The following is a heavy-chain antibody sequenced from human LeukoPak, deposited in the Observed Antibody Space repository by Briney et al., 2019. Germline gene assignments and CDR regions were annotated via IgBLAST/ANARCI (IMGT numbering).Heavy chain of an antibody. Sequence: ASVKVSCKASGYTFTSYYMHWVRQAPGQGLEWMGIINPSGGSTSYAQKFQGRVTMTRDMSTSTVYMELSRLSSDDTAVYYCARDHDYVWGSYRYIYYFDYWGQGTLVTVSS. V-gene: IGHV1-46*01. J-gene: IGHJ4*02. CDR1: GYTFTSYY. CDR2: INPSGGST. D-gene: IGHD3-16*02. CDR3: ARDHDYVWGSYRYIYYFDY.